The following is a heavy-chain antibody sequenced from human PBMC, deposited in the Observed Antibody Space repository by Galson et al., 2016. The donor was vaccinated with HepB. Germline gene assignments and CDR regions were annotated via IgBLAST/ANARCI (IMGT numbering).Heavy chain of an antibody. Sequence: SLRLSCAASGFTFSSHGMHWVRQAPGKGLEWVAVISYDGGKKHYADSVKGRFTISRDNSKNTLYLQMNSLRTEDTAEYYCANGNHAEYSWWGQGTQVTVSS. CDR1: GFTFSSHG. J-gene: IGHJ4*02. CDR2: ISYDGGKK. D-gene: IGHD1-14*01. V-gene: IGHV3-30*18. CDR3: ANGNHAEYSW.